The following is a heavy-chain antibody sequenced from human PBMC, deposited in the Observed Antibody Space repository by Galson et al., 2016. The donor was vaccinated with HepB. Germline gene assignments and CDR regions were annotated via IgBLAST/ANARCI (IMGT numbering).Heavy chain of an antibody. CDR3: ARGGRFLEWYYYGMDV. CDR1: GFNFENYA. D-gene: IGHD3-3*01. J-gene: IGHJ6*02. V-gene: IGHV3-9*01. Sequence: SLRLSCAASGFNFENYAMHWVRQAPGKGLEWVSGITWNSDSIGYAESVKGRFTTSRDNAESSMYLQLNSLRREDTALYFCARGGRFLEWYYYGMDVWGQGTTVIVSS. CDR2: ITWNSDSI.